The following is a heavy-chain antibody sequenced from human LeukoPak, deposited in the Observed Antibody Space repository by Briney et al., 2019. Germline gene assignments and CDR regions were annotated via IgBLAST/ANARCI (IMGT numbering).Heavy chain of an antibody. CDR3: ARGVFWQQEHYGMDV. V-gene: IGHV3-21*01. J-gene: IGHJ6*02. CDR1: GFTFSIYS. D-gene: IGHD6-13*01. CDR2: ISSSSGYI. Sequence: GGSLRLSCAASGFTFSIYSINWVGQAPGEGLEWVSSISSSSGYIYYADSVKGRFTISRDDAKNSVYLQMNSLRAEDTSVYYCARGVFWQQEHYGMDVRGQGTTVSVSS.